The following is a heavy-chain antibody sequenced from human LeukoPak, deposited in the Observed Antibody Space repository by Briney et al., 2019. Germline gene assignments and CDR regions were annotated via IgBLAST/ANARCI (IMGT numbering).Heavy chain of an antibody. CDR2: FDPEDGET. V-gene: IGHV1-24*01. CDR1: GYTLTELS. D-gene: IGHD2-2*01. CDR3: ATGVVPAAMPDY. J-gene: IGHJ4*02. Sequence: GASVKVSCEVSGYTLTELSMHWGRQAPGKGVEWMGGFDPEDGETIYAQKFQGRVTMTEDTSTDTAYMELSSLRSEDPAVYYCATGVVPAAMPDYWGQGTLVTVSS.